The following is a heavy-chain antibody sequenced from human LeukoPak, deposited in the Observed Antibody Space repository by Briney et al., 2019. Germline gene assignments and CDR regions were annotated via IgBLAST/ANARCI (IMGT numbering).Heavy chain of an antibody. CDR2: IIRSGDRT. CDR3: AKDGVAPGSAGDVVDY. J-gene: IGHJ4*02. V-gene: IGHV3-23*01. CDR1: GFIFSSYA. Sequence: GGSLRLSCAASGFIFSSYAMSWVRQAPGKGLEWVSTIIRSGDRTSYAESVKGRFTISRDNSKNTLYLQMNSLRAEDTAVYNCAKDGVAPGSAGDVVDYWGQGTLVTVSS. D-gene: IGHD3-10*01.